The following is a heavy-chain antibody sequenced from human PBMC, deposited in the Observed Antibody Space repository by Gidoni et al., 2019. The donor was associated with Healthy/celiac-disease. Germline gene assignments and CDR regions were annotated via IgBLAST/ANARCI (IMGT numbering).Heavy chain of an antibody. V-gene: IGHV6-1*01. J-gene: IGHJ4*02. CDR3: ARGAFRDGYIDY. CDR1: GGSVSSNGAA. Sequence: QVQLQQSGPGLVKHSQTLSLTCAISGGSVSSNGAAWNWIRQSPSRGLEWLVWTYYRSKWYNDYAVSVKSRITINPDTSKIQFSLHLNSGSPEDTAVYYCARGAFRDGYIDYWGQGALVTFSS. CDR2: TYYRSKWYN.